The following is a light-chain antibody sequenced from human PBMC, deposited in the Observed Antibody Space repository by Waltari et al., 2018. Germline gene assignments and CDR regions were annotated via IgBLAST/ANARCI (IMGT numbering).Light chain of an antibody. CDR1: QSITRY. CDR3: QQSDDDTWT. CDR2: GAS. Sequence: DIQMTQSPSSLSASVGDRVTITCRASQSITRYVNWYQKKPGKAPKVLIYGASNLQGGVPSRFRGSGSGTDFTLNITILQPEDFATYYCQQSDDDTWTFVQGTKVEIK. J-gene: IGKJ1*01. V-gene: IGKV1-39*01.